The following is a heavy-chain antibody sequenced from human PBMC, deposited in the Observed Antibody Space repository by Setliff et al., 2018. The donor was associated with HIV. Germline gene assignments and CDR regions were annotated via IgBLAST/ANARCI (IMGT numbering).Heavy chain of an antibody. Sequence: SETLSLTCAVYGESFSGYYWSWIRQSPDKGLEWIGDINHSGTTNYNLSLKSRTTLSLDTSKNQFSLKLSSVTAADTAVYYCARDYYDDTYYSPGIYYLYYMDVWGKGTTVTVSS. V-gene: IGHV4-34*01. CDR1: GESFSGYY. D-gene: IGHD3-10*01. CDR3: ARDYYDDTYYSPGIYYLYYMDV. CDR2: INHSGTT. J-gene: IGHJ6*03.